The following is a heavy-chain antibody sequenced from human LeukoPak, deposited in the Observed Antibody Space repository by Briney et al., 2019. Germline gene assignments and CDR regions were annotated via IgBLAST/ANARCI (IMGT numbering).Heavy chain of an antibody. CDR3: ARRYGYNFDY. D-gene: IGHD5-24*01. CDR2: INPSGGST. CDR1: GYTFTSYY. V-gene: IGHV1-46*01. J-gene: IGHJ4*02. Sequence: GASVKVSCKASGYTFTSYYMHWVRQAPGQGLEWMGIINPSGGSTSYAQKFQGRVTMIRDMSTGTVYMELRSLRSDDTAVYYCARRYGYNFDYWGQGTLVTVSS.